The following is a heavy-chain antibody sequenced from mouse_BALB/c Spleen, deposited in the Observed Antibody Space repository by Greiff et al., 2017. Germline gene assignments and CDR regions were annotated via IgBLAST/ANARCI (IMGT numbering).Heavy chain of an antibody. CDR3: ARGGHSSGFSMDY. CDR1: GYTFSSYW. Sequence: QVQLQQSGAELMKPGASVKISCKATGYTFSSYWIEWVKQRPGHGLEWIGEILPGSGSTNYNEKFKGKATFTADTSSNTAYMQLSSLTSEDSAVYYCARGGHSSGFSMDYWGQGTSVTVSS. D-gene: IGHD3-1*01. V-gene: IGHV1-9*01. CDR2: ILPGSGST. J-gene: IGHJ4*01.